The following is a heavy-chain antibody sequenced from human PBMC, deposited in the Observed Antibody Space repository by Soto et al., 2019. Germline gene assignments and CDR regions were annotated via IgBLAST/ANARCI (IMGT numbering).Heavy chain of an antibody. CDR2: ISGSGGST. Sequence: GGSLRLSCAASGFTFSSYAMSWVRQAPGKGLEWVSAISGSGGSTYYADSVKGRFTISRDNSKNTLYLQMNSLRAEDTAVYYCATKRPTVTTRYYYMDVWGKGTTVTVSS. CDR3: ATKRPTVTTRYYYMDV. J-gene: IGHJ6*03. V-gene: IGHV3-23*01. D-gene: IGHD4-17*01. CDR1: GFTFSSYA.